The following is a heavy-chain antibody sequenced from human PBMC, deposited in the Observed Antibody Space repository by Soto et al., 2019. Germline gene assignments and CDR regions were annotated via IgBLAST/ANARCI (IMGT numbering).Heavy chain of an antibody. CDR2: VYNSGST. V-gene: IGHV4-59*08. CDR3: AVGDFDNWFDP. D-gene: IGHD4-17*01. J-gene: IGHJ5*02. Sequence: SETLSLTCTVSGGSINSYYWSWIRQPPGKGLEWIGYVYNSGSTNYNPSLKSRVTISVDTSKNQFSLKLSSVTAADTAVYYCAVGDFDNWFDPWGQGTLVTVSS. CDR1: GGSINSYY.